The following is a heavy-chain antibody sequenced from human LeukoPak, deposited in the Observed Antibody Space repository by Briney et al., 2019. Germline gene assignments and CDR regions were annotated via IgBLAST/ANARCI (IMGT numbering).Heavy chain of an antibody. CDR1: GFTLSSYE. CDR2: ISSSGSTI. Sequence: PGGSLRLSCAASGFTLSSYEMNWVRQAPGKGLEWVSYISSSGSTIYYADSVKGRFTISRDNAKNSLYLQMNSLRAEDTAVYYCARSEEYYYYYYYMDVWGKGTTVTISS. CDR3: ARSEEYYYYYYYMDV. J-gene: IGHJ6*03. V-gene: IGHV3-48*03.